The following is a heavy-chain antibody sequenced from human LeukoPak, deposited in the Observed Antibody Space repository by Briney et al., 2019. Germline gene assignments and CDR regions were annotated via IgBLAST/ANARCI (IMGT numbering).Heavy chain of an antibody. J-gene: IGHJ4*02. CDR2: ISSSSAYK. D-gene: IGHD2-2*01. CDR1: GFTFSSYT. CDR3: AKGGPGYCSSTSCPSTDY. Sequence: PGGSLRLSCAASGFTFSSYTMNWVRQAPGKGLEWVSSISSSSAYKYYADSVKGRFTISRDNSKNTLYLQMNSLRAEDTAVYYCAKGGPGYCSSTSCPSTDYWGQGTLVTVSS. V-gene: IGHV3-21*01.